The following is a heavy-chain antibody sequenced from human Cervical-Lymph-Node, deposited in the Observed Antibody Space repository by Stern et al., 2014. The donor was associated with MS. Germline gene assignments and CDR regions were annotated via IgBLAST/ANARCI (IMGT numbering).Heavy chain of an antibody. V-gene: IGHV3-30*18. D-gene: IGHD3-22*01. Sequence: VQLLESGGGVVQPGRSLRLSCAASGFTFSLYDLHWVRQAPGKGLERAADISYHGDNKFYTHPAKGRFTISRDSSKSTLYLQLNSLRPEDTAIYYCAKDPRIYDSSGYLDAWGQGTLVTVSS. CDR3: AKDPRIYDSSGYLDA. CDR2: ISYHGDNK. J-gene: IGHJ5*02. CDR1: GFTFSLYD.